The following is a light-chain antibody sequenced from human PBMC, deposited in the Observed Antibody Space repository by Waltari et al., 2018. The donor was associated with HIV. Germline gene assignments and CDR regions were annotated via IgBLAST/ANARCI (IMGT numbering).Light chain of an antibody. CDR3: AVCDDRLNGLVV. CDR2: RND. V-gene: IGLV1-44*01. J-gene: IGLJ2*01. CDR1: SCNIETNT. Sequence: QSGLTQPPSASGTPGQTVTISCSGSSCNIETNTVDLYEHHPGMAPKLLSFRNDQSPAGLPDRFSGSKPGTPASLAIRGLQSEDEADYYCAVCDDRLNGLVVFGGGTKLPVL.